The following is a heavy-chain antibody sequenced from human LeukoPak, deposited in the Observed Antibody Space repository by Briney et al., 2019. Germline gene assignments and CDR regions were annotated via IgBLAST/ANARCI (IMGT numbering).Heavy chain of an antibody. J-gene: IGHJ4*02. V-gene: IGHV4-4*07. Sequence: SETLSLTCTVSGGSLSSYYWSWIRQPAGKGLEWIGRIYISGSGSTNYNPSLKSRVTMSVDTSKNQFSLKLSSVTAADTAVYYCARGITIIGEVGDSWGQGTLVTVSS. D-gene: IGHD3-22*01. CDR3: ARGITIIGEVGDS. CDR2: IYISGSGST. CDR1: GGSLSSYY.